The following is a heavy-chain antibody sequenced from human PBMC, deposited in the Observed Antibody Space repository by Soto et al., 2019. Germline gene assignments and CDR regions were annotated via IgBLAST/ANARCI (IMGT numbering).Heavy chain of an antibody. Sequence: ASVKVSCKASGYTFTSFYINWVLEATGQGLEWMGWMNPNSGHTGYAQKFQGRVTMTRDTSISTAYMELSSLRYEDTAVYYCTRGRNSGDGYNGGGYWGQGTLVTVSS. D-gene: IGHD1-1*01. CDR3: TRGRNSGDGYNGGGY. CDR2: MNPNSGHT. V-gene: IGHV1-8*01. J-gene: IGHJ4*02. CDR1: GYTFTSFY.